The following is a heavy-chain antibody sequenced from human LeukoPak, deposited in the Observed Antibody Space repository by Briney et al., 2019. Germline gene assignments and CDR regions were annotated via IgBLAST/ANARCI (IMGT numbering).Heavy chain of an antibody. CDR3: ARGGALLWFGELFFAGVFESPRAYYYYGMDV. J-gene: IGHJ6*02. Sequence: ASVKVSCKVSGYTFTSYGISWVRQAPGQGLEWMGWISAYNGNTNYAQKLQGRVTMTTDTSTSTAYMELRSLRSDDTAVYYCARGGALLWFGELFFAGVFESPRAYYYYGMDVWGQGTTVTVSS. CDR2: ISAYNGNT. D-gene: IGHD3-10*01. CDR1: GYTFTSYG. V-gene: IGHV1-18*01.